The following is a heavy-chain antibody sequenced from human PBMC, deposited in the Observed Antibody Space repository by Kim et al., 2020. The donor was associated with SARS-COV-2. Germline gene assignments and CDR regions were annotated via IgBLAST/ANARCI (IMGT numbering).Heavy chain of an antibody. CDR3: AREMTTVTSYKWFDP. J-gene: IGHJ5*02. V-gene: IGHV1-18*01. Sequence: QKLQGRLTMTTDTSRSTAYMELRSLRSDDTAVYYCAREMTTVTSYKWFDPWGQGTLVTVSS. D-gene: IGHD4-17*01.